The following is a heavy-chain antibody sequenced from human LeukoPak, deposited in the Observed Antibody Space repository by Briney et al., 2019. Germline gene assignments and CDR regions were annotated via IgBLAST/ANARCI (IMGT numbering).Heavy chain of an antibody. V-gene: IGHV2-5*01. CDR3: AHRVEGSYDFWSGYYYRDY. Sequence: ESGPTLVKPTQTLTLTCTFSGFSLSTSGVGVGWIRQPPGKALEWLALIYWNDDKRYSPSLKSRLTITKDTSKNQVVLTMTNMDPVDTATYYCAHRVEGSYDFWSGYYYRDYWGQGTLVTVSS. CDR1: GFSLSTSGVG. CDR2: IYWNDDK. D-gene: IGHD3-3*01. J-gene: IGHJ4*02.